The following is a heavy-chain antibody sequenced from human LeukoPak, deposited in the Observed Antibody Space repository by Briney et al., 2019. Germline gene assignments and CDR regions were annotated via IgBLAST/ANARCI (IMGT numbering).Heavy chain of an antibody. CDR2: MNPNSGDT. J-gene: IGHJ4*02. CDR1: GYTFTGYY. Sequence: ASVKVSCKASGYTFTGYYMHWVRQATGQRLEWMGWMNPNSGDTGYAQNFQGRVTMTRDTSINTAYMELSSLRSEDTAVYYCARTPRNGYIEGYWGQGTLVTVSS. V-gene: IGHV1-8*02. D-gene: IGHD5-24*01. CDR3: ARTPRNGYIEGY.